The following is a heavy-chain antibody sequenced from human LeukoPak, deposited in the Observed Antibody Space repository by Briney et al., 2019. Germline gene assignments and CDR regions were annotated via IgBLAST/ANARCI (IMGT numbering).Heavy chain of an antibody. CDR1: GGSISSYY. V-gene: IGHV4-4*07. CDR2: IYTRGST. Sequence: PSETLSLTCTVSGGSISSYYWSWIRQPAGKGLEWIGRIYTRGSTNYNPSLKSRVTISVDTSKNQFSLKLSSVTAADTAVYYCARSRQYYYDSSGYYYVDPTPGWFDPWGQGTLVTVSS. D-gene: IGHD3-22*01. CDR3: ARSRQYYYDSSGYYYVDPTPGWFDP. J-gene: IGHJ5*02.